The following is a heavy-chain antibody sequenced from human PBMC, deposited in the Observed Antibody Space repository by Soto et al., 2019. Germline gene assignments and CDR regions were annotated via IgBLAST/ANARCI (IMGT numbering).Heavy chain of an antibody. CDR3: ARDLTLRYFDSIDY. Sequence: GESLKISCAASGFTFSSYAMHWVRQAPGKGLEWVAVISYDGSNKYYADSVKGRFTISRDNSKNTLYLQMNSLRAEDTAVYYCARDLTLRYFDSIDYWGQGTLVTVSS. V-gene: IGHV3-30-3*01. CDR1: GFTFSSYA. J-gene: IGHJ4*02. CDR2: ISYDGSNK. D-gene: IGHD3-9*01.